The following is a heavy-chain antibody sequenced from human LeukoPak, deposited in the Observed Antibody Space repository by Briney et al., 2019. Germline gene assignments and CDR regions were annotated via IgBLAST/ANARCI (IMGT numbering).Heavy chain of an antibody. CDR2: ISYDGSNK. J-gene: IGHJ6*03. V-gene: IGHV3-30*18. Sequence: GGSLRLSCAASGFTFSSYGMHWVRQAPGKGLEWVAVISYDGSNKYYADSVKGRFTISRDNSKNTLYLQMNSLRAEDTAVYYCAKPIIAAAGTDYYYYMDVWGKGTTVTVSS. CDR3: AKPIIAAAGTDYYYYMDV. CDR1: GFTFSSYG. D-gene: IGHD6-13*01.